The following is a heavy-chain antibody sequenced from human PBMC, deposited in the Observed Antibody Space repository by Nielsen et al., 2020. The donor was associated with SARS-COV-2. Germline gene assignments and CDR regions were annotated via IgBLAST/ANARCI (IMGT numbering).Heavy chain of an antibody. Sequence: SQTLSLTCGAYGGSFSDYYWNWTRQSPGKGLEWIGQIGHSGNTNYNPSLKSRVTMSVDTSKRQFSLKLNSVTAADAADYYCAGGVPPTGMLFDFWGLGTRVIVSS. V-gene: IGHV4-34*01. CDR3: AGGVPPTGMLFDF. CDR2: IGHSGNT. D-gene: IGHD1-1*01. CDR1: GGSFSDYY. J-gene: IGHJ4*02.